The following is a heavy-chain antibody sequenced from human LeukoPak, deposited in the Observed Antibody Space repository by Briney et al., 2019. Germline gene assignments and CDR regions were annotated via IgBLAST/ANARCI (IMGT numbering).Heavy chain of an antibody. V-gene: IGHV6-1*01. CDR1: GDSVSSNSAA. CDR2: TYYRSKWYN. CDR3: ARGGVPNIAVADIFDY. D-gene: IGHD6-19*01. Sequence: SQTLSLTCAISGDSVSSNSAAWNWIRQSPSRGLEWLGRTYYRSKWYNDYAVSVKSRITINPDTSKNQFSLQLNSVTPEDTAVYYCARGGVPNIAVADIFDYWGQGTLVTVSS. J-gene: IGHJ4*02.